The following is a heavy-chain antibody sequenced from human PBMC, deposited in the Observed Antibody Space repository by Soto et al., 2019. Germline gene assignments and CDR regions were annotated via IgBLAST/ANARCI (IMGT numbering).Heavy chain of an antibody. Sequence: PGGSLRLSCAAAGFTFSSYARHWVRQAPGKGLEWVAVISYDGSNKYYADSVKGRFTISRDNSKDTLYLQMNSLRAEDTAVYYCARDGHQLPYGYYFSGGLGYFDYWGQGTLVTVSS. CDR2: ISYDGSNK. D-gene: IGHD5-18*01. V-gene: IGHV3-30-3*01. CDR1: GFTFSSYA. CDR3: ARDGHQLPYGYYFSGGLGYFDY. J-gene: IGHJ4*02.